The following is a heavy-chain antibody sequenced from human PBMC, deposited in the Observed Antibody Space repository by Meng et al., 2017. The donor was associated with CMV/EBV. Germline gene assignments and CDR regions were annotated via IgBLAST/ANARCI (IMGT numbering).Heavy chain of an antibody. D-gene: IGHD3-22*01. Sequence: ASVKVSCKASGYTFAGYYMHWVRQAPGQGLEWMGWINPNSGGTNYAQKFQGRVTMTRDTSISTAYMELSRLRSDDTAVYYCAPAYYYDSSGYFDAFDIWGQGTTVTVSS. CDR1: GYTFAGYY. J-gene: IGHJ3*02. V-gene: IGHV1-2*02. CDR2: INPNSGGT. CDR3: APAYYYDSSGYFDAFDI.